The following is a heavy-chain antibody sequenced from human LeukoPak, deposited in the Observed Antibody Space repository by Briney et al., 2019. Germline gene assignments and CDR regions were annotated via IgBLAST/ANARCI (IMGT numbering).Heavy chain of an antibody. CDR3: VRDRTLGVRDGFILA. CDR2: INSDGSST. J-gene: IGHJ5*02. V-gene: IGHV3-74*01. D-gene: IGHD5-24*01. Sequence: PGGSLRLSCAASGFTFSSYWMHWVRQAPGKGLVWVSRINSDGSSTSYADSVQGRFTISRDNAKNSLSLQMSSLRVEDTAVYYCVRDRTLGVRDGFILAWGQGTLVTVSS. CDR1: GFTFSSYW.